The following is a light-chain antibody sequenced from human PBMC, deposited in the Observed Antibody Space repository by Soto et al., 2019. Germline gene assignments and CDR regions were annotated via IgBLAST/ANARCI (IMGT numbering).Light chain of an antibody. J-gene: IGKJ5*01. CDR1: QSVSSY. V-gene: IGKV3-11*01. CDR2: DAS. CDR3: QQRYNWPS. Sequence: ESLLTQSPATLSLSPGERATLSCRASQSVSSYLAWYQQKPGQAPRLLIYDASNRAAGIPARFSGSGSGTDFTLTISSLEPEDFAVYYCQQRYNWPSFGQGTRLEIK.